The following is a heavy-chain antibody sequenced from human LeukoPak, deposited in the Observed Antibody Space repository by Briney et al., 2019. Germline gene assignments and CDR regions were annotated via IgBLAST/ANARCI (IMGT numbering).Heavy chain of an antibody. J-gene: IGHJ4*02. CDR2: IYYSEST. CDR1: GGSISSYY. Sequence: PSETLSLTCTVSGGSISSYYWSWIREPPGKGGEWIGYIYYSESTNYNPSLKSPVTISVDASKNQFSLKLSSVTAADTAVYYCARMYSSGWYTYWGQGTLVTVSS. V-gene: IGHV4-59*01. D-gene: IGHD6-19*01. CDR3: ARMYSSGWYTY.